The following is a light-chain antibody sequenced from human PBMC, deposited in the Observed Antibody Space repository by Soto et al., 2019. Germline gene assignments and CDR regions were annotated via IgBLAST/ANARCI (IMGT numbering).Light chain of an antibody. CDR3: QQYNIYRT. V-gene: IGKV1-5*03. CDR2: KAS. Sequence: DIQMTQSPSTLSASVGDRVTITCRASQSISSWLAWYQQKPGKAPKLLIYKASSLESGVPSRFSGSGSGTEFTLTISSLQHDDFATYYCQQYNIYRTCGQGTKVEIK. CDR1: QSISSW. J-gene: IGKJ1*01.